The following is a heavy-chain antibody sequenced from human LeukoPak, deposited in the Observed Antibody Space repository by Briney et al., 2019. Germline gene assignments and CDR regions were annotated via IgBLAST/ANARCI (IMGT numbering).Heavy chain of an antibody. D-gene: IGHD3-22*01. Sequence: ASVKVSCKASGYTFTGYYMHWVRQAPVQGLEWMGWINPDSGGTNYAQKFQGRVSMTRDTSISTAYMELSRLRSDDTAVYYCARTYYVGSDGYYYGYWGQGTLVTVSS. J-gene: IGHJ4*02. CDR2: INPDSGGT. CDR1: GYTFTGYY. V-gene: IGHV1-2*02. CDR3: ARTYYVGSDGYYYGY.